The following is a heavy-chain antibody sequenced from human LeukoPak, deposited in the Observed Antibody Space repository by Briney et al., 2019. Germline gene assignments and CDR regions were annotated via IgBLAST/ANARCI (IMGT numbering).Heavy chain of an antibody. Sequence: SVKVSCKASGGTFSSYAISWVRQAPGQGLEWMGRIIPIFGTANYAQKSQGRVTITTDESTSTAYMELSSLRSEDTAVYYCARQLLKRITGTTLQNWFDPWGQGTLVTVSS. CDR2: IIPIFGTA. D-gene: IGHD1-7*01. CDR1: GGTFSSYA. V-gene: IGHV1-69*05. J-gene: IGHJ5*02. CDR3: ARQLLKRITGTTLQNWFDP.